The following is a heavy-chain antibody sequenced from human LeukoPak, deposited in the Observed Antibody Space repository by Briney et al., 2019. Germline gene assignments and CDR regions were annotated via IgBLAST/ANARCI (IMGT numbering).Heavy chain of an antibody. CDR3: ARAGSGYSFDI. V-gene: IGHV4-59*01. Sequence: SETLSLTCTVSGDSINSYYWSWIRQPPGKGLEWIAYIYYSGNTDYNPSLKSRVTISVATSKNQFSLKLSSVAAADTAVYYCARAGSGYSFDIWGQGTVVTVSS. D-gene: IGHD3-22*01. J-gene: IGHJ3*02. CDR2: IYYSGNT. CDR1: GDSINSYY.